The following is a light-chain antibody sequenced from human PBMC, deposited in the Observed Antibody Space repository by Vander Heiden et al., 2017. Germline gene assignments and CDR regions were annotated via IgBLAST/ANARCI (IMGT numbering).Light chain of an antibody. CDR3: QQYNSYSQWT. CDR1: QSISSW. Sequence: DIQITQSPSTLSASVGDRVTITCRASQSISSWLAWYQQKPGKAPKLLIYKASSLESGVPSRFSGSGYGTEFTLTISSRQPDDFATYYCQQYNSYSQWTFGQGTKVEIK. J-gene: IGKJ1*01. V-gene: IGKV1-5*03. CDR2: KAS.